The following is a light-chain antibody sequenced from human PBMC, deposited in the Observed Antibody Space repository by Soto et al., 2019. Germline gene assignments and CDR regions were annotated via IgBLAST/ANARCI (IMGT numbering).Light chain of an antibody. CDR3: NSWTSGNDLEV. V-gene: IGLV2-14*03. J-gene: IGLJ1*01. CDR1: SSDVGGYDY. CDR2: DVS. Sequence: QSVLTQPASVSGSPGQSITISCTGGSSDVGGYDYVSWYQHHPGKPPKLLIYDVSNRPSGVSDRFSGSKSGNTASLTISGLQTEDEGDYYCNSWTSGNDLEVFGTGTKVTVL.